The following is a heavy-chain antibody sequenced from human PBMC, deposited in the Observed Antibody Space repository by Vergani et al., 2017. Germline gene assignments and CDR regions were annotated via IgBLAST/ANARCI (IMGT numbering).Heavy chain of an antibody. J-gene: IGHJ4*02. CDR1: GGSFSGYY. Sequence: QVQLQQWGAGLLKPSETLSLTCAVYGGSFSGYYWSWIRQPPGKGLEWIGYIYYSGSTNYNPSLKSRVTISVDTSKNQFSLKLSSVTAADTAVYYCARGGIYGDYLNFDYWGQGTLVTVSS. D-gene: IGHD4-17*01. CDR2: IYYSGST. V-gene: IGHV4-34*11. CDR3: ARGGIYGDYLNFDY.